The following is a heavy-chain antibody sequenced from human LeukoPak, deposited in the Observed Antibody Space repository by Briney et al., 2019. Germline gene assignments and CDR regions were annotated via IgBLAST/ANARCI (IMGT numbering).Heavy chain of an antibody. D-gene: IGHD3-9*01. CDR1: GASFSSSS. V-gene: IGHV3-21*01. CDR3: ARDGHGDGILTGYSYFGMDV. J-gene: IGHJ6*02. CDR2: ITISSNL. Sequence: PSETLSPTCTVAGASFSSSSFYWGWIRQPPGKGLEWVSSITISSNLYYADSVKGRFTISRDNAKNSPYLQMNSLRAEDTAVYFCARDGHGDGILTGYSYFGMDVWGQGTTVTVSS.